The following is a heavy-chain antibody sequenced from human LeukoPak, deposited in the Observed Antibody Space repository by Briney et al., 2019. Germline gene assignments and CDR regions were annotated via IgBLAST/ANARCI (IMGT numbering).Heavy chain of an antibody. CDR3: ARDGYSSGWYQTYYYYYMDV. CDR1: GYTFTGYY. J-gene: IGHJ6*03. Sequence: ASVKVSCKASGYTFTGYYMHWVRQAPGQGLEWMGWINPNSGGTNYAQKFQGRVTMTRDTSISTAYMELSRLRSDDTAVYYCARDGYSSGWYQTYYYYYMDVWGKGTTVTVSS. V-gene: IGHV1-2*02. D-gene: IGHD6-19*01. CDR2: INPNSGGT.